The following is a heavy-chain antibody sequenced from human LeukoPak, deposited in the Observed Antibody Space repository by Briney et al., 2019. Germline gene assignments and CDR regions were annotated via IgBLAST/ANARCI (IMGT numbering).Heavy chain of an antibody. V-gene: IGHV4-39*07. CDR3: ARDYYDSSGYYSGFDY. CDR2: IYYSGST. CDR1: GGSISSSSYY. Sequence: SETLSLTCTVSGGSISSSSYYWGWIRQPPGKGLEWIGSIYYSGSTYYNPSLKSRVTISVDTSKNQFSLKLSSVTAADTAVYYCARDYYDSSGYYSGFDYWGQGTLVTVSS. D-gene: IGHD3-22*01. J-gene: IGHJ4*02.